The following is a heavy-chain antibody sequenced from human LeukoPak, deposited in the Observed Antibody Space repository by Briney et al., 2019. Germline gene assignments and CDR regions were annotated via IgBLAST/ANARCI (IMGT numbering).Heavy chain of an antibody. CDR3: ARGRYYYDSSGYYRLDY. CDR1: GGSISSYY. J-gene: IGHJ4*02. V-gene: IGHV4-4*07. CDR2: IYTSGST. Sequence: PSETLSLTCTVAGGSISSYYWSWIRQPARKGLEWIGRIYTSGSTNYNPSLKSRVTMSVDTSKNQFSLKLSSVTAADTAVYYCARGRYYYDSSGYYRLDYWGQGTLVTVSS. D-gene: IGHD3-22*01.